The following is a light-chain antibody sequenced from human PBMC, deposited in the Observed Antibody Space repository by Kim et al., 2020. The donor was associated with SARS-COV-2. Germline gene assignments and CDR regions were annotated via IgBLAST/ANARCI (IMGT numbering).Light chain of an antibody. V-gene: IGLV7-43*01. CDR3: LLYYGGQGV. CDR1: TGAVTSDNY. CDR2: STN. Sequence: QTVVTQEPSLTVFPGGTLTLTCASSTGAVTSDNYPNWFQQKPGQAPRTLIYSTNVKLSWTPAHFSGSLLGGKAALTLSGVQPEDEADYYCLLYYGGQGVFGGGTQLTVL. J-gene: IGLJ3*02.